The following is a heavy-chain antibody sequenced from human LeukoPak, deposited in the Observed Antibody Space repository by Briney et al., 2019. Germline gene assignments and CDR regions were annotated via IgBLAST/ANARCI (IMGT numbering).Heavy chain of an antibody. D-gene: IGHD6-13*01. J-gene: IGHJ4*02. CDR3: ARLYWYSSSWSPQSVVDY. Sequence: ASVKVSCKASGYTFTSYGISWVRQAPGQGLEWMGWISAYNGNTNYAQKLQGRVTMTTDTSTSTAYMELSSLRSEDTAVYYCARLYWYSSSWSPQSVVDYWGQGTLVTVSS. CDR1: GYTFTSYG. CDR2: ISAYNGNT. V-gene: IGHV1-18*01.